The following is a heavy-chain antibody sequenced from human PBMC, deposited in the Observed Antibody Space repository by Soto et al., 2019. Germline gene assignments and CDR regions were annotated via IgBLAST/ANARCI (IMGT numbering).Heavy chain of an antibody. J-gene: IGHJ1*01. V-gene: IGHV2-5*02. D-gene: IGHD3-22*01. Sequence: QITLKESGPTLVKPTQTLTLTCTFSGFSLSTSGVGVGWIRQPPGKALEWLALIYWDDDKRDSPSLKSRLTISTDSPKNQAVPTMTNMDPVTTATYYCAHTQSYYDSSGYYSDAEYFQHWGQGTLVTVSS. CDR3: AHTQSYYDSSGYYSDAEYFQH. CDR1: GFSLSTSGVG. CDR2: IYWDDDK.